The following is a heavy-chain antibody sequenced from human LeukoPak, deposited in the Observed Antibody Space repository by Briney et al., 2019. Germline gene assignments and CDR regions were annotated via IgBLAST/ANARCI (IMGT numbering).Heavy chain of an antibody. Sequence: ASVKVSCKASGGTFSSYAISWVRQAPGQGLEWMGGIIPIFGTANYAQKFQGRVTITADESTSTAYMELSSLRSEGTAVYYCASVLVYYDSSGYYLVSGFDYWGQGTLVTVSS. V-gene: IGHV1-69*13. CDR3: ASVLVYYDSSGYYLVSGFDY. D-gene: IGHD3-22*01. CDR1: GGTFSSYA. CDR2: IIPIFGTA. J-gene: IGHJ4*02.